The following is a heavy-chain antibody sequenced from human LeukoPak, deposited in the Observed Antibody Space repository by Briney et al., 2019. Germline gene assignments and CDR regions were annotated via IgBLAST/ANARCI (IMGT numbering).Heavy chain of an antibody. J-gene: IGHJ5*02. CDR3: ARGGQLWPRDDH. CDR1: GGSVSSGSYY. CDR2: IYYSGST. V-gene: IGHV4-61*01. D-gene: IGHD3-16*01. Sequence: SETLSLTCTVSGGSVSSGSYYWSWIRQPPGKGLEWIGYIYYSGSTNYNPSLKSRVTISVDTSKNQFSLKLSSVTAADTAVYYCARGGQLWPRDDHWGQGTLVTVSS.